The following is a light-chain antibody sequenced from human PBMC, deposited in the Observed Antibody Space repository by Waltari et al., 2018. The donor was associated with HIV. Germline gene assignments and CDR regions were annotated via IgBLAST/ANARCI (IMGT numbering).Light chain of an antibody. CDR2: RVN. CDR3: SSFVSPHTLM. V-gene: IGLV2-14*01. J-gene: IGLJ3*02. Sequence: QSVLTQPASVSGAPGHSITISCTGTTTDFVSWYQQYPGKDPQLIIYRVNARPSGISLRFSGSMSGYTASLTISWLPAEDEAHYYCSSFVSPHTLMFGGGTTLTVL. CDR1: TTDFV.